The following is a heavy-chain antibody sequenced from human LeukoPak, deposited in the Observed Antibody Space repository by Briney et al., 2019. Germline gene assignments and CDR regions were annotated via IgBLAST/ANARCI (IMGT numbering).Heavy chain of an antibody. CDR2: ISSSSSYI. Sequence: PGGSLRLSCAASGFTFSSYSMNWVRQAPGKGLEWASSISSSSSYIYYADSVKGRFTISRDNAKNSLYLQMNSLRAEDTAVYYCAREHYYGSGSYPHFDYWGQGTLVTVSS. J-gene: IGHJ4*02. CDR1: GFTFSSYS. CDR3: AREHYYGSGSYPHFDY. D-gene: IGHD3-10*01. V-gene: IGHV3-21*01.